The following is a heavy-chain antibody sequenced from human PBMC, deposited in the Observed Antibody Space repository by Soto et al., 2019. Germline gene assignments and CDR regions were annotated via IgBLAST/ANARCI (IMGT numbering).Heavy chain of an antibody. D-gene: IGHD3-22*01. J-gene: IGHJ3*02. CDR3: ARETHEDRPLSGNAFDI. V-gene: IGHV3-7*03. CDR1: GFIFSSYW. CDR2: IKRDGSEK. Sequence: EVQLVESGGGLVQPGGSLRLSCAGSGFIFSSYWMTWVRQAPGKGLEWVANIKRDGSEKYYVDSVKGRFTISRDNAKKSLYLQMNSLRAEDTDVYYCARETHEDRPLSGNAFDIWGQGTMVTMSS.